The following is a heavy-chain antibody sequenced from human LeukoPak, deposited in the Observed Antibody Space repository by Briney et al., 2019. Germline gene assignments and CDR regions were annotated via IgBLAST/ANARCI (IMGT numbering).Heavy chain of an antibody. CDR1: GFTVSSYA. Sequence: GGSLRLSCAASGFTVSSYAMGWVRQAPGKGLEWVSAIGGGGTVYYADSVKGRFSISRDISKNTLLLQMKSLRAEDTAVYYCARRRYDWGGDFANWGQGTLVTVSS. J-gene: IGHJ4*02. CDR3: ARRRYDWGGDFAN. D-gene: IGHD3-16*01. CDR2: IGGGGTV. V-gene: IGHV3-23*01.